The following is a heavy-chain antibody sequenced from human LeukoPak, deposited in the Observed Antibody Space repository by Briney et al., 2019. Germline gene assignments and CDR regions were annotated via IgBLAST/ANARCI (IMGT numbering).Heavy chain of an antibody. V-gene: IGHV4-59*01. J-gene: IGHJ4*02. CDR1: GGSISSYY. D-gene: IGHD3-3*01. CDR2: IYYSGST. CDR3: ARAGGHDFWSVYYFDY. Sequence: SETLSLTCTVSGGSISSYYWSWIRQPPGKGQEWIGYIYYSGSTNYNPSLKSRVTISVDTSKNQFSLKLSSVTAADTAVYYCARAGGHDFWSVYYFDYWGQGTLVTVSS.